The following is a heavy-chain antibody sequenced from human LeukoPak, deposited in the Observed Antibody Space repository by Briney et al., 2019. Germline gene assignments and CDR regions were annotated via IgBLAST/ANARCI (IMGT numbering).Heavy chain of an antibody. CDR3: AREGLEAAAGHNWFDP. J-gene: IGHJ5*02. Sequence: SETLSLTCTVSGYSISSSYYWGWIRQPPGKGLEWIGSIYHSGSTYYNPSLKSRVTISVDTSKNQFSLKLSSVTAADTAVYYCAREGLEAAAGHNWFDPWGQGTLVTVSS. CDR1: GYSISSSYY. D-gene: IGHD6-13*01. V-gene: IGHV4-38-2*02. CDR2: IYHSGST.